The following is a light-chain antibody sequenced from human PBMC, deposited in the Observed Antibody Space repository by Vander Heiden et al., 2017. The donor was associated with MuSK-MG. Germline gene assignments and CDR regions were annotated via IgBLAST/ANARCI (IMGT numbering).Light chain of an antibody. J-gene: IGLJ2*01. V-gene: IGLV3-1*01. CDR2: QDS. Sequence: SYELPQPPSGSVSPGQTASITCSGDKLGDKYACWYQQKPGQSPVLVIYQDSKRPSGIPERFSGSNSGNTATLTISGTQAMDEADYYCQAWDSSTVVFGGGTKLTVL. CDR1: KLGDKY. CDR3: QAWDSSTVV.